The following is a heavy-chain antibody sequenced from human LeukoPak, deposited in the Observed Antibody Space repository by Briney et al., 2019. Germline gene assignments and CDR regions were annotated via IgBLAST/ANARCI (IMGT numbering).Heavy chain of an antibody. CDR2: ISWNSGSI. CDR3: AKGGGGYYYDSSGYDYFDY. J-gene: IGHJ4*02. Sequence: GGSLRLSCAASGFTFDDYAMHWVRQAPGKGLEWVSGISWNSGSIGYADSVKGRFTISRDNAKNSLYLQMNSLRAEDTALYYCAKGGGGYYYDSSGYDYFDYWGQGTLVTVSS. D-gene: IGHD3-22*01. V-gene: IGHV3-9*01. CDR1: GFTFDDYA.